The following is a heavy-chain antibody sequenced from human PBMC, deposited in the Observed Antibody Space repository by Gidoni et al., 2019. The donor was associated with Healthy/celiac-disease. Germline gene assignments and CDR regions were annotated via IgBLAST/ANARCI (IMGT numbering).Heavy chain of an antibody. CDR1: GFTFSNYA. Sequence: QVQLVESGGGVVQPGRSLRLSCAASGFTFSNYAMNWVRQAPGKGLEWVAVISYDGSNKYYADSVKGRFTISRDNSKNTLYLQMNSLRAEDTAVYYCARDGEIYCGGSCHYYGMDVWGQGTTVTVSS. CDR3: ARDGEIYCGGSCHYYGMDV. CDR2: ISYDGSNK. D-gene: IGHD2-21*01. J-gene: IGHJ6*02. V-gene: IGHV3-30-3*01.